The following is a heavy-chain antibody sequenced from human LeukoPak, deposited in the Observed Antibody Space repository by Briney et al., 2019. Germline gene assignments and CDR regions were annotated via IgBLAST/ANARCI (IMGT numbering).Heavy chain of an antibody. CDR3: AREQDTAMSRPFDY. D-gene: IGHD5-18*01. V-gene: IGHV4-38-2*02. CDR2: IYHSGST. J-gene: IGHJ4*02. CDR1: GYSISSGNY. Sequence: PSETLSLTCSVSGYSISSGNYWGWIRLPPGKGLQWIGSIYHSGSTYYNPSLKSRVTISVDTSKNQFSLKLSSVTAADTAVYYCAREQDTAMSRPFDYWGQGTLVTVSS.